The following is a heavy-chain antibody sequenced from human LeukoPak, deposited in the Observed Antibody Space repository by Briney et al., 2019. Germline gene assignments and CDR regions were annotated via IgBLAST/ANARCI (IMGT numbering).Heavy chain of an antibody. V-gene: IGHV3-23*01. D-gene: IGHD2-21*02. Sequence: GGSLRLSCADSGFTFATYAMTWVRQPAGKGLEWVSTITSVSGTKYYADSVKGRFTISRDNSKNTLYLQMNTLRAEDTAVYYCAVYCSGGCYSGLVWGQGTLVTVSS. J-gene: IGHJ4*02. CDR2: ITSVSGTK. CDR1: GFTFATYA. CDR3: AVYCSGGCYSGLV.